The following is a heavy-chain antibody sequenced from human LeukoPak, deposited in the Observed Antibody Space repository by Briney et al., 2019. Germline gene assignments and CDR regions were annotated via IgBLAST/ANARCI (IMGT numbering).Heavy chain of an antibody. CDR2: ISGSGGST. Sequence: GGSLRLSCAASGFTFSSYAMSWVRQAPGKGLEWVSAISGSGGSTYYADSVKGRFTISRDNSKNTLYLQMNSLRAEDTAVYYCATGYSSGWTLGYWGQGTLVTVSS. CDR1: GFTFSSYA. CDR3: ATGYSSGWTLGY. D-gene: IGHD6-19*01. J-gene: IGHJ4*02. V-gene: IGHV3-23*01.